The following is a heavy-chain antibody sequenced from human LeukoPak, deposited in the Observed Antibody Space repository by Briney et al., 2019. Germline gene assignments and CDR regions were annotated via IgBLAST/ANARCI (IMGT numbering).Heavy chain of an antibody. V-gene: IGHV4-34*01. CDR1: GGSFSGYY. CDR2: INHSGST. CDR3: ASFTTMVRGVNDY. D-gene: IGHD3-10*01. Sequence: SETLSLTCAVYGGSFSGYYWSWIRQPPGKGLEWIGEINHSGSTNYNPSLKSRVTISVDTSKNQFSLKLSSVTAADTAVYYCASFTTMVRGVNDYWGQGTLVTVSS. J-gene: IGHJ4*02.